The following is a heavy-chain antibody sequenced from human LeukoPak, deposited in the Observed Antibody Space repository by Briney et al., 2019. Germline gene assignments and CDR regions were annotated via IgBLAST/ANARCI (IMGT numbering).Heavy chain of an antibody. D-gene: IGHD2-8*01. CDR1: GGSISSSSYY. Sequence: PSETLSLTCTVSGGSISSSSYYWGWIRQPPGKGLEWIGSIYYSGSTYYNPSLKSRVTISVDTSKNQFSLKLSSVTAADTAVYYCAGQVMQPGYYYMDVWGKGTTVTVSS. CDR3: AGQVMQPGYYYMDV. J-gene: IGHJ6*03. CDR2: IYYSGST. V-gene: IGHV4-39*01.